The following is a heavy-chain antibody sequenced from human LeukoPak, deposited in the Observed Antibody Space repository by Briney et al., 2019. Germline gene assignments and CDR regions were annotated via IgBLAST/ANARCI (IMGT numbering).Heavy chain of an antibody. Sequence: ASVKVSCKASGYTFTNYGIGWLRQAPGQGPEWMGWISGYDGDTKYPQSLQGRVTMTTDTSTSTAYMELRSLTSDDTAVYYCARVENTYYSNSSGQELRWGTNWFDPWGQGTLVTVSS. J-gene: IGHJ5*02. CDR2: ISGYDGDT. D-gene: IGHD3-22*01. CDR3: ARVENTYYSNSSGQELRWGTNWFDP. CDR1: GYTFTNYG. V-gene: IGHV1-18*01.